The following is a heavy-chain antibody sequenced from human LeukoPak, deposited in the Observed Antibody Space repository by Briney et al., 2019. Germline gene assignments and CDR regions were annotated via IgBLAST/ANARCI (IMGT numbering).Heavy chain of an antibody. V-gene: IGHV4-59*01. J-gene: IGHJ6*03. CDR1: GGSISSYY. Sequence: PSETLSLTCTVSGGSISSYYWSWIRQPPGKGLEWIGYIYYSGSTNYNPSLKSRVTISVDTSKNQFSLKLSSVTAADTAVYYCARVDTVVTPSYYYYMDVWGKGTTVTVSS. D-gene: IGHD4-23*01. CDR3: ARVDTVVTPSYYYYMDV. CDR2: IYYSGST.